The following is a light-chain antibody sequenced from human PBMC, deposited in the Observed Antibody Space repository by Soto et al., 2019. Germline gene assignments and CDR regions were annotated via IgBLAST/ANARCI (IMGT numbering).Light chain of an antibody. Sequence: DIQMTQSPSTLSASVGDIVTITCRASQPISSWLAWYQQKPGKAPQLLIYDASGLENGVPSRFSGRGSGTEFTLTISGLQPDDFATYFCQQYKSNLYTFGQGTKLEIK. CDR3: QQYKSNLYT. CDR1: QPISSW. CDR2: DAS. J-gene: IGKJ2*01. V-gene: IGKV1-5*01.